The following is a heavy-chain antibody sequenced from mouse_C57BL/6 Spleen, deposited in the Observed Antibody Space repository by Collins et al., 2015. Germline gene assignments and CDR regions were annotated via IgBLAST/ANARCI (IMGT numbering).Heavy chain of an antibody. Sequence: EVQLQQSGPELVKPGTSVKMSCKASGYTFTDYNMHWAKQSHGKSLEWIGYINPNNGDTSYNQKFKGKATLTVNMSSSTAYMELRSLTSEDSAVYYCAGYYGSSYFDYWGQGTTLTVSS. V-gene: IGHV1-22*01. CDR2: INPNNGDT. CDR1: GYTFTDYN. CDR3: AGYYGSSYFDY. J-gene: IGHJ2*01. D-gene: IGHD1-1*01.